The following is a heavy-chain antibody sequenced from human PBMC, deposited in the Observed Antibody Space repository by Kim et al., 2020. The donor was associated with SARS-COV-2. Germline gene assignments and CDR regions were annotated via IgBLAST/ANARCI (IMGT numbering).Heavy chain of an antibody. V-gene: IGHV7-4-1*02. CDR3: ARDNSGIAVAGFDY. CDR2: INTNTGNP. J-gene: IGHJ4*02. Sequence: ASVKVSCKASGYTFTSYAMNWVRQAPGQGLEWMGWINTNTGNPTYAQGFTGRFVFSLDTSVSTAYLQISSLKAEDTAVYYCARDNSGIAVAGFDYWGQGTLVTVSS. D-gene: IGHD6-19*01. CDR1: GYTFTSYA.